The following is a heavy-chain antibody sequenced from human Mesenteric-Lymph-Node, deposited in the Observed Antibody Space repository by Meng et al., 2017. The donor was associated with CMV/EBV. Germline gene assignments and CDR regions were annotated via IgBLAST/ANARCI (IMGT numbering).Heavy chain of an antibody. CDR2: IHPSGGST. CDR1: RFPFTRYY. CDR3: ARGHGVIDY. J-gene: IGHJ4*02. V-gene: IGHV1-46*01. Sequence: VSSTATRFPFTRYYTHWVRQAPGQGLEWMGIIHPSGGSTSSAQTFQGRVPMTRDTSTSTVYMELSSLRSEDTAVYYCARGHGVIDYWGQGTLVTVSS. D-gene: IGHD3-16*01.